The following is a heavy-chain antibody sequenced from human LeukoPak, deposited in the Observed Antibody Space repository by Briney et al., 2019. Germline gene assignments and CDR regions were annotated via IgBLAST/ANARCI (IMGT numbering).Heavy chain of an antibody. V-gene: IGHV4-39*07. Sequence: SETLSLTCTVSGGSISSSSYYWGWIRQPPGKGLEWIGSIYYSGSTYYNPSLKSRVTMSVDTSKNQFSLKLSSVTAADTAVYYCARVSSSWYEDWYFDLWGRGTLVSVSS. CDR3: ARVSSSWYEDWYFDL. D-gene: IGHD6-13*01. J-gene: IGHJ2*01. CDR1: GGSISSSSYY. CDR2: IYYSGST.